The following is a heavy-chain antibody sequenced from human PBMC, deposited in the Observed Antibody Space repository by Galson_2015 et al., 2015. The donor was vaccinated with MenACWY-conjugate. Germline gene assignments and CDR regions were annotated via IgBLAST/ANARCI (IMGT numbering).Heavy chain of an antibody. CDR3: ARRLTVISPYFDL. V-gene: IGHV4-39*01. CDR1: GGPISRSAYS. Sequence: GGPISRSAYSWGWIRQPPGAGPEWIASLCYNGDTYFNPSLKTRVTVSVDTSNNQFSLKLNSVTAADTAVYYCARRLTVISPYFDLWGRGTLVTVSS. J-gene: IGHJ2*01. D-gene: IGHD2-21*01. CDR2: LCYNGDT.